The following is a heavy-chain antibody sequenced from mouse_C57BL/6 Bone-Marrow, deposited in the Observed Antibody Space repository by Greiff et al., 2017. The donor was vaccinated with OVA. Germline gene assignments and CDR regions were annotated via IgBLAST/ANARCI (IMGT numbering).Heavy chain of an antibody. CDR3: ARHEDDYGSRQAWFAY. J-gene: IGHJ3*01. CDR1: GYTFTEYT. D-gene: IGHD1-1*01. V-gene: IGHV1-62-2*01. Sequence: VKLVESGAELVKPGASVKLSCKASGYTFTEYTIHWVKQRSGQGLEWIGWFYPGSGSIKYNEKFKDKATLTADKSSSTVYMELSRLTSEDSAVYFCARHEDDYGSRQAWFAYWGQGTLVTVSA. CDR2: FYPGSGSI.